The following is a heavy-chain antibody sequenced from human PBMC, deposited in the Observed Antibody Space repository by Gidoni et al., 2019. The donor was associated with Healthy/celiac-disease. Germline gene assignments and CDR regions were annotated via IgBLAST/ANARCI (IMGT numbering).Heavy chain of an antibody. CDR2: INHSGST. V-gene: IGHV4-34*01. D-gene: IGHD6-19*01. Sequence: QVQLQQWGAGLLKPSETLSLTCAVYGGSFSGYYWSWIRQPPGKGLEWIGEINHSGSTNYNPSLKSRVTISVDTSKNQFSLKLSSVTAADTAVYYCAKSPPLAVATRSGMDVWGQGTTVTVSS. CDR3: AKSPPLAVATRSGMDV. CDR1: GGSFSGYY. J-gene: IGHJ6*02.